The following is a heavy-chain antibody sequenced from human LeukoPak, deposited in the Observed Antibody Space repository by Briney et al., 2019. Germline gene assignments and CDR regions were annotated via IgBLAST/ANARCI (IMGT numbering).Heavy chain of an antibody. CDR3: GKLTCSSTFCPLDY. CDR1: GGSISSSSFF. V-gene: IGHV4-39*01. CDR2: VSYSGTT. J-gene: IGHJ4*02. Sequence: SETLSLTCTVSGGSISSSSFFWAWIRQPPGKGLEWIGTVSYSGTTYYSPSLKSRVTISVDTSKNQFSLRLTSVTAADTALYYWGKLTCSSTFCPLDYWGQGTLVPVSS. D-gene: IGHD2-2*01.